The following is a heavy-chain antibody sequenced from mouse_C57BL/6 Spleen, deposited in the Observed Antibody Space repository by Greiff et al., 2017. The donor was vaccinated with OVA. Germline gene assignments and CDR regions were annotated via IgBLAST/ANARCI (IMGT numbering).Heavy chain of an antibody. D-gene: IGHD4-1*02. CDR1: GFNIKDDY. CDR3: TTGLQLGYFGD. Sequence: EVQRVESGAELVRPGASVKLSCTASGFNIKDDYMHWVKQRPEQGLEWIGWIDPENGDTEYASKFQGKATITADTSSNTAYLQLSSLTSEDTAVYYCTTGLQLGYFGDWGKGTTLTVSS. J-gene: IGHJ2*01. V-gene: IGHV14-4*01. CDR2: IDPENGDT.